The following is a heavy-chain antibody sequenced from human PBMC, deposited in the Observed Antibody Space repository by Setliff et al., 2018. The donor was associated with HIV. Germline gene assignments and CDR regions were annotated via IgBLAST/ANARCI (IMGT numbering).Heavy chain of an antibody. J-gene: IGHJ5*01. Sequence: PGGSLRLSCAASGFTFSSYSMNWVRQAPGKGLEWVSSISSSSSYIYYADSVKGRFTNSRDNAKNTLYLQMDSLRAEDTAVYYCARGGANPSWFDSWGQGTLVTVSS. CDR2: ISSSSSYI. V-gene: IGHV3-21*01. CDR1: GFTFSSYS. CDR3: ARGGANPSWFDS. D-gene: IGHD3-16*01.